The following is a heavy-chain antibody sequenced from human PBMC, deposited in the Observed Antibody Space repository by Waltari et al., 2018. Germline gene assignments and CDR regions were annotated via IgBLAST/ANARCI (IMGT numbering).Heavy chain of an antibody. J-gene: IGHJ4*02. CDR1: GGSFSGYY. CDR2: INHSGST. Sequence: QVQLQQWGAGLLKPSETLSLTCAVYGGSFSGYYWSWIRQPPGKGLEWIGEINHSGSTNYNPSLKSRVTISVDTSKNQFSLKLSSVTAADTAVYYCARTAAGTGNFDYWGQGTLVTVSS. D-gene: IGHD6-13*01. V-gene: IGHV4-34*01. CDR3: ARTAAGTGNFDY.